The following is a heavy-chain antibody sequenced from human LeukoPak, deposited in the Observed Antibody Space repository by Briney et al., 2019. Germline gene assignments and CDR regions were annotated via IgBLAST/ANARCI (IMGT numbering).Heavy chain of an antibody. D-gene: IGHD1-26*01. CDR2: ISGSGDTT. CDR3: ARSYPTGSHYSAYY. J-gene: IGHJ4*02. Sequence: PGGSLRLSCAASGFTFSTYAMSWVRQAPGKGLEWVSGISGSGDTTYYADSVKGRFTTSRDSSKNTLYLQMNGLRTEDTAVYFCARSYPTGSHYSAYYWGQGTLVTVSS. V-gene: IGHV3-23*01. CDR1: GFTFSTYA.